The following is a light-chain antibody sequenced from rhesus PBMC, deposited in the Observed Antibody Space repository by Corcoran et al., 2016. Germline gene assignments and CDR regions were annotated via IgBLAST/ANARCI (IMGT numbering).Light chain of an antibody. CDR2: SAS. Sequence: DIQMTQSPSSLSASVGDRVTITCRASQSISNYLNWYQQEPGKVPKLLIYSASSLQSGVPSSLSGSGSGTEFTLTISSLQPEDFATYYCQQFKNYLSFGQGTKVEIK. CDR1: QSISNY. J-gene: IGKJ2*01. CDR3: QQFKNYLS. V-gene: IGKV1-41*01.